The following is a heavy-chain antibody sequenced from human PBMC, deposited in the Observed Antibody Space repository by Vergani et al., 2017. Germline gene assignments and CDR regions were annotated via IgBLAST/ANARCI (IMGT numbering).Heavy chain of an antibody. CDR2: VYPSGTT. V-gene: IGHV4-61*02. D-gene: IGHD3/OR15-3a*01. CDR1: GVSMQSGSFY. Sequence: QVQLQESGPGLVQPSQTLSLTCTVSGVSMQSGSFYWTWIRQTAERRLEWMGRVYPSGTTNYNPSLNGRVTIFVDKSKNLLSLRLNSVTAADTAVYYCARGETRTDWFDPWGQGTLVTVSS. J-gene: IGHJ5*02. CDR3: ARGETRTDWFDP.